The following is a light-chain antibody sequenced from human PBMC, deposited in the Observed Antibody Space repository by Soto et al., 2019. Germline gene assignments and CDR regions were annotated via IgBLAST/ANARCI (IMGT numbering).Light chain of an antibody. V-gene: IGLV2-23*01. CDR3: CSYVGSSTV. J-gene: IGLJ7*01. CDR1: SSDVGNYKL. Sequence: QSALTQPASVSGSPGQSITISCTGTSSDVGNYKLVSWYQQHPGKAPKLIIYEGTKRPSGVSNRFSGSKSGNTASLTISGLQAEDEADYYCCSYVGSSTVFGGGTQLTVL. CDR2: EGT.